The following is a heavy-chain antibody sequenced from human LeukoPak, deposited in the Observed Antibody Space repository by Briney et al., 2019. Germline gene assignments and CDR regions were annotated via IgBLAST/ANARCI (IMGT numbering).Heavy chain of an antibody. J-gene: IGHJ4*02. CDR2: IYTSGST. Sequence: SQTLSLTCTVSGGSISSGSYYWSWIRQPAGKGLEWIGRIYTSGSTNYNPSLKSRVTISVGTSKNQFSLKLSSVTAADTAVYYCARDPGDYDSSGLLDYWGQGTLVTVSS. CDR3: ARDPGDYDSSGLLDY. D-gene: IGHD3-22*01. CDR1: GGSISSGSYY. V-gene: IGHV4-61*02.